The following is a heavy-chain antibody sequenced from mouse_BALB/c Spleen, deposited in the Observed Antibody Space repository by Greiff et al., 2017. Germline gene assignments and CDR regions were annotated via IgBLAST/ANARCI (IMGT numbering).Heavy chain of an antibody. CDR1: GYSITSDYA. CDR2: ISYSGST. J-gene: IGHJ3*01. D-gene: IGHD2-3*01. Sequence: EVQLKESGPGLVKPSQSLSLTCTVTGYSITSDYAWNWIRQFPGNKLEWMGYISYSGSTSYNPSLKSRISITRDTSKNQFFLQLNSVTTEDTATYYCASVAGYYASFAYWGQGTLVTVSA. V-gene: IGHV3-2*02. CDR3: ASVAGYYASFAY.